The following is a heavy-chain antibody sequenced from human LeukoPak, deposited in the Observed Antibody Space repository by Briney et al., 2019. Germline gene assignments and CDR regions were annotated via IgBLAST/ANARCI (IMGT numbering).Heavy chain of an antibody. D-gene: IGHD6-13*01. Sequence: GGSLRLSCAASGFTLSSYAMTWVRQAPGKGLEWVSVISGSGGSTDYADSVKGRFTISRDNSKNTLYLQMNSLRAEDTAVYFCAKVRSSWYGSIDYWGQGTLVTVSS. V-gene: IGHV3-23*01. J-gene: IGHJ4*02. CDR3: AKVRSSWYGSIDY. CDR1: GFTLSSYA. CDR2: ISGSGGST.